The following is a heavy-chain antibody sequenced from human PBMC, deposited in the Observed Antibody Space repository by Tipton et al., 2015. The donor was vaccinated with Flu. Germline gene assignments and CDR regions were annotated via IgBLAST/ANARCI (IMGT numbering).Heavy chain of an antibody. Sequence: QLVQSGAEVKEPGASVKVSCKASGYTFTSYYMHWVRQAPGQGLEWMGIINPSGGSTSYAQKFQGRVTMTRDTSTSTVYMELSSLRSEDTAVYYCAKGGSLLLFAYNWFDPWGQGTLVTVSS. CDR1: GYTFTSYY. J-gene: IGHJ5*02. V-gene: IGHV1-46*01. CDR3: AKGGSLLLFAYNWFDP. CDR2: INPSGGST. D-gene: IGHD2-15*01.